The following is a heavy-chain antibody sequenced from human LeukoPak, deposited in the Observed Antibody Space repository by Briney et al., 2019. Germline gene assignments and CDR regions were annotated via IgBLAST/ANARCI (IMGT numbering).Heavy chain of an antibody. J-gene: IGHJ3*02. CDR3: ARVLLWFGDFSVKALDI. CDR1: GGPINSNIYY. V-gene: IGHV4-39*01. CDR2: IYYSGST. Sequence: SETLSLTCNVSGGPINSNIYYWAWVRQPPGKGLVWIGSIYYSGSTYYNPSLKSRITISVDTFRSQVSLKMRSVTAADTAVYYCARVLLWFGDFSVKALDIWGQGTMVTVSS. D-gene: IGHD3-10*01.